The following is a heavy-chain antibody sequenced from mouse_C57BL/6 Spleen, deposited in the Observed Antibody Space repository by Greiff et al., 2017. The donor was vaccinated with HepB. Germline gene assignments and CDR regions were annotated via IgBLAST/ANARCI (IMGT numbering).Heavy chain of an antibody. V-gene: IGHV1-82*01. CDR2: IYPGDGDT. Sequence: VQLQQSGPELVKPGASVKISCKASGYAFSSSWMNWVKQRPGKGLEWIGRIYPGDGDTNSNGKFKGKATLTADKSSSTAYMQLSSLTSEDSAVYFCAYYGYDGDYFDYWGQGTTLTVSS. D-gene: IGHD2-2*01. CDR3: AYYGYDGDYFDY. CDR1: GYAFSSSW. J-gene: IGHJ2*01.